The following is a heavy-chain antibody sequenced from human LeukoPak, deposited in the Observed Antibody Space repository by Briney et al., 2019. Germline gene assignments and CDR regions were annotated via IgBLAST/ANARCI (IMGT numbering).Heavy chain of an antibody. CDR3: ARDSDWFGELSDAFDI. Sequence: GGSLRLSCAASGFTFSSYWMSWVRQAPGKGREWVANIKQDGSEKYYVDSMKGRFTISTDNAKNSLYLQMNSLRAEDTAVYYCARDSDWFGELSDAFDIWGQGTMVTVSS. CDR1: GFTFSSYW. D-gene: IGHD3-10*01. J-gene: IGHJ3*02. CDR2: IKQDGSEK. V-gene: IGHV3-7*01.